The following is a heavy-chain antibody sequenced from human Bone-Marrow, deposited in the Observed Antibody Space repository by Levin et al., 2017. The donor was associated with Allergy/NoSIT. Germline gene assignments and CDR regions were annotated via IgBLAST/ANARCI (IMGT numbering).Heavy chain of an antibody. CDR3: ARDRFYSDSGSNFSWFDP. V-gene: IGHV3-74*01. CDR1: GFTFSTYW. Sequence: GGSLRLSCAASGFTFSTYWMHWVRQAPGKELVWVSRIQSNGKTNYADSVKGRFTISRYNAKNTLYLQMNSLTVEDTAVYYCARDRFYSDSGSNFSWFDPWGQGTLVTVSS. D-gene: IGHD3-10*01. CDR2: IQSNGKT. J-gene: IGHJ5*02.